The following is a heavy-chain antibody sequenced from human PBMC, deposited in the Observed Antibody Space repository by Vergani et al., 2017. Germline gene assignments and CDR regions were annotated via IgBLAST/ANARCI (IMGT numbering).Heavy chain of an antibody. Sequence: QLQLQESGPGLVKPSETLSLTCTVSGGSISNSNYYWGWIRQPPGKGLEWIGYIYYSGSTYYNPSLKRRVTISVDTSTNQFSLKLSSVTAADTAVYYCARAAPGVYYYGMDVWGQGTTVTVSS. CDR3: ARAAPGVYYYGMDV. V-gene: IGHV4-39*07. J-gene: IGHJ6*02. D-gene: IGHD3-10*01. CDR1: GGSISNSNYY. CDR2: IYYSGST.